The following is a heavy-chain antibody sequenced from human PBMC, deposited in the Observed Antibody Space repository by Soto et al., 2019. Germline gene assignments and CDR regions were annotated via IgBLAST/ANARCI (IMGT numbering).Heavy chain of an antibody. D-gene: IGHD5-12*01. V-gene: IGHV1-46*01. Sequence: QVQLVQSGAEVKKPGASVKISCKASGYTFTSYYMHLVRQAPGQGLEWMGIINPSGGSTSYAQRFQGRVTMTRDTSTSTVYMELRSLRSEDTAVYYCARAVVIVASIGTTARNPNWFDPWGQGTLVTVSS. J-gene: IGHJ5*02. CDR3: ARAVVIVASIGTTARNPNWFDP. CDR2: INPSGGST. CDR1: GYTFTSYY.